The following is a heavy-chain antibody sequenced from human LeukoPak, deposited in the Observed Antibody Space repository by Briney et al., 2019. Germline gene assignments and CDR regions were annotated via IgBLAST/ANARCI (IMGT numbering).Heavy chain of an antibody. CDR3: ASWDYYGSGSYYNGQSAFDY. V-gene: IGHV7-4-1*02. J-gene: IGHJ4*02. Sequence: ASVKVSCKASGYTFTSYAMNWVRQAPGQGLEWMGWINTNTGNPTYAQGFTGRFVFSLDTSVSTAYLQISSLKAGDTAVYYCASWDYYGSGSYYNGQSAFDYWGQGTLVTVSS. CDR2: INTNTGNP. CDR1: GYTFTSYA. D-gene: IGHD3-10*01.